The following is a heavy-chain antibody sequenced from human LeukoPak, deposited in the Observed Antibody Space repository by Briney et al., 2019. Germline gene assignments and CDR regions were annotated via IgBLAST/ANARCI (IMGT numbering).Heavy chain of an antibody. CDR1: GGSISSSSYY. CDR2: IYYSGST. CDR3: ASHYGDYLFDLFQVLGGAFDY. D-gene: IGHD4-17*01. J-gene: IGHJ4*02. Sequence: SETLSLTCTVSGGSISSSSYYWGWIRQPPGKGLEWIVSIYYSGSTYYNPSLKSRVTISVDTSKNQFSLKLSSVTAADTAVYYCASHYGDYLFDLFQVLGGAFDYWGQGTLVTVSS. V-gene: IGHV4-39*01.